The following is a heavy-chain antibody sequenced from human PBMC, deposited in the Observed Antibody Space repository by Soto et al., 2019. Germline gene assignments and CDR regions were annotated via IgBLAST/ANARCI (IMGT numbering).Heavy chain of an antibody. CDR1: GGTFSSYA. CDR3: ARSGESYYDSSGYYYRPGMDV. D-gene: IGHD3-22*01. Sequence: SVKVSCKASGGTFSSYAISWVRQAPGQGLEWMGGIIPIFGTANYAQKFQGRVTITADESTSTAYMELSSLRSEDTAVYYCARSGESYYDSSGYYYRPGMDVWGQGTTVTVSS. CDR2: IIPIFGTA. J-gene: IGHJ6*02. V-gene: IGHV1-69*13.